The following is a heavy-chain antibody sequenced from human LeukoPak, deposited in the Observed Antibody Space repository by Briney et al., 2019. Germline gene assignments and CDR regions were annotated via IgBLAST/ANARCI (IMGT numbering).Heavy chain of an antibody. Sequence: GASVKVSCTASESTSTAYYMHWVRQAPGQGLEWMGWIDTNTGDTKYAQKFQGRLTITRDTSTGTAYMELRSLISGDTAVYYCASEAFCAGKTCHLQRVASWGPGTLLTVSS. CDR1: ESTSTAYY. J-gene: IGHJ4*02. V-gene: IGHV1-2*02. CDR3: ASEAFCAGKTCHLQRVAS. D-gene: IGHD2-21*01. CDR2: IDTNTGDT.